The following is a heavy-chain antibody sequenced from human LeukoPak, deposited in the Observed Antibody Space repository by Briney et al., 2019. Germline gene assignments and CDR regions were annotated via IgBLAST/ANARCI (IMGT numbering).Heavy chain of an antibody. CDR2: IIPIFGTA. J-gene: IGHJ5*02. CDR3: ARSARNWFDP. Sequence: SVKVSCKASGGTFSSYAISWVRQAPGQGLEWMGGIIPIFGTANYAQKFHGIVTITTDEPTSTAYMELSSLRSEDTAVYYCARSARNWFDPWGQGTLVTVSS. CDR1: GGTFSSYA. V-gene: IGHV1-69*05.